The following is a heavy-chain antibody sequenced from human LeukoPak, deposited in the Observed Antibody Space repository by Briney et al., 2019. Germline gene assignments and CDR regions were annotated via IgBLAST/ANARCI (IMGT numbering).Heavy chain of an antibody. CDR3: ARDWGSWDFDF. CDR1: GFTFSSHG. CDR2: ISHIGSYI. V-gene: IGHV3-21*01. D-gene: IGHD6-13*01. J-gene: IGHJ4*02. Sequence: PGGSLRLSCAASGFTFSSHGMTWVRQAPGKGLEWVSSISHIGSYIYYSDSVKGRFTISRDNAKNSLYLQMNSLRAEDTAVYFCARDWGSWDFDFWGQGTLVTVSS.